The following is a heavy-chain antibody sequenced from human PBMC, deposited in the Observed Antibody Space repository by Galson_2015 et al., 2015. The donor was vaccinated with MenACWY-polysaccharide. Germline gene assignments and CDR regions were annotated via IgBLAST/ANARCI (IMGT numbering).Heavy chain of an antibody. CDR2: IYYSGST. CDR1: GGSISSSSYY. CDR3: ARSTLVIRDVFGVGYNWFDP. D-gene: IGHD3-3*01. Sequence: SETLSLTCTVSGGSISSSSYYWGWIRQPPGKGLEWIGSIYYSGSTYYNPSLKSRVTISVDTSKNQFSLKLSSVTAADTAVYYCARSTLVIRDVFGVGYNWFDPWGQGTLVTVSS. J-gene: IGHJ5*02. V-gene: IGHV4-39*07.